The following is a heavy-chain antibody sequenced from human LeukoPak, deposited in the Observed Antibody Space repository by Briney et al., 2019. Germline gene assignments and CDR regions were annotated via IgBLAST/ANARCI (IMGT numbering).Heavy chain of an antibody. D-gene: IGHD6-13*01. J-gene: IGHJ4*02. V-gene: IGHV3-48*01. CDR2: IHDGGSPI. CDR1: GFTFSSFS. Sequence: GGSLRLSYAASGFTFSSFSMTWVRQAPGKGLEWISYIHDGGSPIYYADSVKGRFTVSRDNARNSLYLQMNSLRVEDTAVYYCARGGSSWFSYWGQGTLVTVSS. CDR3: ARGGSSWFSY.